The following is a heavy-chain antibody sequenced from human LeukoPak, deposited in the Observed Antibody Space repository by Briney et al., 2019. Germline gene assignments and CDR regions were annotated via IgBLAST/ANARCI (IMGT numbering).Heavy chain of an antibody. J-gene: IGHJ3*02. V-gene: IGHV4-28*05. CDR3: ARTIGYCGGDCYSHAFDI. D-gene: IGHD2-21*02. Sequence: SETLSLTCGVSGGSISSRNWWSWVRQPPGKGLEWIGYIYYSGSIYYNPSLKSRVTMSVDTSKNQFSLKLSSVTAVDTAVYYCARTIGYCGGDCYSHAFDIWGQGTMVTVSS. CDR2: IYYSGSI. CDR1: GGSISSRNW.